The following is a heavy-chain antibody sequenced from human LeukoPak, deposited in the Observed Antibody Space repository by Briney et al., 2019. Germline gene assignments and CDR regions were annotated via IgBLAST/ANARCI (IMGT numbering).Heavy chain of an antibody. D-gene: IGHD2-2*01. CDR3: ARDHRGYCSSTSCPEGY. V-gene: IGHV3-30-3*01. Sequence: GRSLRLSCAASGFTFSSYAMHWVRQAPGKGLEWVAVISYDGSNKYYADSVKGRFTISRDNSKNTLYLQMNSLRTEDTAVYYCARDHRGYCSSTSCPEGYWGQGTLVTVSS. J-gene: IGHJ4*02. CDR1: GFTFSSYA. CDR2: ISYDGSNK.